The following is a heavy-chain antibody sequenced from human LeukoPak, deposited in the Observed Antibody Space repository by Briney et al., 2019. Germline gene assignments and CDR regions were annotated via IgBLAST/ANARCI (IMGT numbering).Heavy chain of an antibody. CDR2: INHSGST. D-gene: IGHD3-22*01. J-gene: IGHJ4*02. Sequence: GSLRLSCAASGFTFSSYAMSWIRQPPGKGLEWIGEINHSGSTNYNPSLKSRVTISVDTSKNQFSLKLSSVTAADTAVYYCARGYYYDSSGYYLDYWGQGTLVTVSS. V-gene: IGHV4-34*01. CDR3: ARGYYYDSSGYYLDY. CDR1: GFTFSSYA.